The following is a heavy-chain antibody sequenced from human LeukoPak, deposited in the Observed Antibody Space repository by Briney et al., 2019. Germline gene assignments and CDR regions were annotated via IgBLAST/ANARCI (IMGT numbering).Heavy chain of an antibody. CDR3: ARDTSSGWFDY. CDR2: IKQDGSEK. CDR1: GFTFSSYS. D-gene: IGHD6-25*01. J-gene: IGHJ4*02. V-gene: IGHV3-7*01. Sequence: GGSLRLSCAASGFTFSSYSMSWVRQAPGKGLEWVANIKQDGSEKYYVDSVKGRFTISRDNAKNSLYLQMNSLRAEDTAVYYCARDTSSGWFDYWGQGTLVTVPS.